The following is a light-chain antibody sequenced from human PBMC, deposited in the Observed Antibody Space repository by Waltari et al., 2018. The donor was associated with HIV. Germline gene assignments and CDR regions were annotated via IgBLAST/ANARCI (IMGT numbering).Light chain of an antibody. CDR1: NLSNNY. CDR2: QDR. V-gene: IGLV3-1*01. J-gene: IGLJ2*01. Sequence: SYDLTQAPSLSVSPGQAAKILCSGFNLSNNYVSWYQQKPGQSPLLLIFQDRKRPSGIPERFSCSISGNTATLTISGTQSVDEADYFCQAWGNNTVVFGGGTKLTVL. CDR3: QAWGNNTVV.